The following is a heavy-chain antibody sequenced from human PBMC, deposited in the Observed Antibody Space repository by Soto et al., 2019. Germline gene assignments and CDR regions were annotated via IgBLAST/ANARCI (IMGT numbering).Heavy chain of an antibody. CDR2: LVVGTGNT. V-gene: IGHV1-58*01. D-gene: IGHD2-15*01. J-gene: IGHJ6*02. Sequence: SVKVSCKTSGFTFRSSAVQWVRQARGQRLEWIGWLVVGTGNTNCAQKFQQRVAISSDRSTNTVSIELSSLTSEDTAVYYCATGAYCSGGSCSDYSYYYYGMDLWGQGTTVTVSS. CDR1: GFTFRSSA. CDR3: ATGAYCSGGSCSDYSYYYYGMDL.